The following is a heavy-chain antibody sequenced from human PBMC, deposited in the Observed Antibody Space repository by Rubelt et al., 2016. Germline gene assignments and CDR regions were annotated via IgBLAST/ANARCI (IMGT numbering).Heavy chain of an antibody. CDR2: ISTYNGNT. J-gene: IGHJ3*02. V-gene: IGHV1-18*04. Sequence: QVQLVQSGAEVQKPGASVKVSSKASGYAFTGDYIHWVRQAPGQGLEWMGWISTYNGNTNYAQQLQGRVTMTLETSTGTAYMDLRSLSSDDTAVYYCVVDAFDIWGQGTMVTVSS. D-gene: IGHD2-21*01. CDR3: VVDAFDI. CDR1: GYAFTGDY.